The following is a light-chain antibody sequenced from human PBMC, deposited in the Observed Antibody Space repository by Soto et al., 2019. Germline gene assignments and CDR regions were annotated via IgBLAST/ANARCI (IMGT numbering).Light chain of an antibody. CDR3: QQPSTSPFT. CDR2: DAS. CDR1: QSISSY. V-gene: IGKV3-11*01. J-gene: IGKJ3*01. Sequence: DIVLTQSPATLSLSPGERATLSCRASQSISSYLAWYQQKPDQAPRLLIYDASNRATGIPTRFSGSGSGTAFTITIRGLDHEDFEVYYCQQPSTSPFTFGPGTKVDIK.